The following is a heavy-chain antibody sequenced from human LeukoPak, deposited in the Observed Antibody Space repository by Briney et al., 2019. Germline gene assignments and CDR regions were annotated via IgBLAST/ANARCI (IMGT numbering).Heavy chain of an antibody. V-gene: IGHV1-69*04. CDR2: IIPILGIA. J-gene: IGHJ4*02. CDR1: GGTFSSYA. D-gene: IGHD5-12*01. CDR3: ARDRGGIVATTDLYYFDY. Sequence: GASVKVSCKASGGTFSSYAISWVRQAPGQGLEWMGRIIPILGIANYAQKFQGRVTITADKSTSTAYMELSSLRSEDTAVYYCARDRGGIVATTDLYYFDYWGQGTLVTVSS.